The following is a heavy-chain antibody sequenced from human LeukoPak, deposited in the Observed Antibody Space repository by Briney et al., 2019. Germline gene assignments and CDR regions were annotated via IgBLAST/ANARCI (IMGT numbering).Heavy chain of an antibody. CDR3: AKSTWQNHYDGQIDQ. Sequence: GGSLRLSCAASGFTSSSYSMNWVRQAPGKGLEWVSSISSSSSYIYYADSVRGRFTISRDNAKNSLYLQMNSLRAEDTALYYCAKSTWQNHYDGQIDQWGQGTLVTVS. CDR2: ISSSSSYI. CDR1: GFTSSSYS. V-gene: IGHV3-21*04. D-gene: IGHD3-22*01. J-gene: IGHJ4*02.